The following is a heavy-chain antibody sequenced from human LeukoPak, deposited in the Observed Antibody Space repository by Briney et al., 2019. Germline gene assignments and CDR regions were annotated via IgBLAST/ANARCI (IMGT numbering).Heavy chain of an antibody. CDR2: IIPIFGTA. V-gene: IGHV1-69*05. CDR3: ARAPIWGDSSKDYYYMDV. CDR1: GGTFSSYA. D-gene: IGHD2-21*02. Sequence: SVKVSFKASGGTFSSYAISWVRQAPGQGLEWMGGIIPIFGTANYAQKFQGRVTITTDESTSTAYMELSSLRSEDTAVYYCARAPIWGDSSKDYYYMDVWGKGTTVTVSS. J-gene: IGHJ6*03.